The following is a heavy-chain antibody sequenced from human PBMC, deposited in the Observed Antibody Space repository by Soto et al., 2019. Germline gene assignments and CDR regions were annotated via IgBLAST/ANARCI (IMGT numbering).Heavy chain of an antibody. D-gene: IGHD3-22*01. J-gene: IGHJ5*02. CDR1: GFSLSTSGVG. V-gene: IGHV2-5*02. CDR3: AHSLIGYYYDSSGSNWFDP. Sequence: QITLKESGRTLVKPTQTLTLTCTFSGFSLSTSGVGVGWIRQPPGKALEWLALIYWDDDKRYSPSLKSRLTITKDTSKNQVVLTMTNMDPVDTATYYCAHSLIGYYYDSSGSNWFDPWGQGTLVTVSS. CDR2: IYWDDDK.